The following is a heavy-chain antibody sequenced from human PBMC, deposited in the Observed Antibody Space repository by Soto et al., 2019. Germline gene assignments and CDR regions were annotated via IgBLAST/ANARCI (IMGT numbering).Heavy chain of an antibody. CDR2: IYYTGST. D-gene: IGHD4-17*01. CDR3: ARADYGDRGLAFDS. Sequence: QVQLQESGPGLVKTSQTLSLTCTVSGASTGSGGYYWSWIRQHPGKGLEWIWYIYYTGSTYYSPSLKSRASISVDTSKNQFSLKLDSVTAADTAVYYCARADYGDRGLAFDSWGQGTLVTVSS. V-gene: IGHV4-31*03. J-gene: IGHJ4*02. CDR1: GASTGSGGYY.